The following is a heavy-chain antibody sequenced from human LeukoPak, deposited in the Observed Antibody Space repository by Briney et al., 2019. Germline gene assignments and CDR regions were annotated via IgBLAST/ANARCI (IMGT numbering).Heavy chain of an antibody. V-gene: IGHV3-74*01. CDR3: ARAPSEVGGYYPEYFRH. CDR2: IKSDGKT. CDR1: GFTFSRYW. J-gene: IGHJ1*01. Sequence: GGSLRLSCEASGFTFSRYWMHWVRQAPGKGVVWVSRIKSDGKTNYADSVKGRFTISRDNAKNTLSLQMDSLRAEDTGVYYCARAPSEVGGYYPEYFRHWGQGTLVTVSS. D-gene: IGHD3-22*01.